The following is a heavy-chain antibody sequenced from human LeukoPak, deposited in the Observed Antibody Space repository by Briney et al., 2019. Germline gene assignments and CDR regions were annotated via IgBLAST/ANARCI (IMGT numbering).Heavy chain of an antibody. CDR1: GFTFSSYW. D-gene: IGHD5-24*01. Sequence: GGSLRLSCAASGFTFSSYWMHWVRQAPGKGLVWVSRVNSDGSATSYADSVKGRFTISRDNAKNTLYLQMNSLRAEDTAVYYCARDGVATIDLEYWGQGTLVTVSS. CDR3: ARDGVATIDLEY. V-gene: IGHV3-74*01. J-gene: IGHJ4*02. CDR2: VNSDGSAT.